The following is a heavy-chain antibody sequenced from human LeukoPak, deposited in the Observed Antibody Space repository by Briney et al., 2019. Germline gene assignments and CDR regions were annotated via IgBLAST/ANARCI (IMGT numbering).Heavy chain of an antibody. Sequence: PGGSLRLSCAASGFTVSDYSMTWVRQAPGKGLEWVSAISGSGSYTDYADSVKGRFTISKDNSKNTVYMRMSSLRAEDTAIYYCAKEYTGTFSPFPSYFDNWGQGTLVTVSS. CDR3: AKEYTGTFSPFPSYFDN. CDR1: GFTVSDYS. CDR2: ISGSGSYT. D-gene: IGHD1-26*01. J-gene: IGHJ4*02. V-gene: IGHV3-23*01.